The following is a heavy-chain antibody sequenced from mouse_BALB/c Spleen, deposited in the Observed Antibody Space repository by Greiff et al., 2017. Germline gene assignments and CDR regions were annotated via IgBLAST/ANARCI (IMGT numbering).Heavy chain of an antibody. V-gene: IGHV1S56*01. CDR1: GYTFTSYY. CDR3: ARGGGYYRYDVDYAMDY. CDR2: IYPGDGST. J-gene: IGHJ4*01. D-gene: IGHD2-14*01. Sequence: VQLQQSGPELVKPGASVKMSCTASGYTFTSYYIHWVQQRPGQGLEWIGWIYPGDGSTKYNEKFKGKTTLTADKSSSTAYMLLSSLTSEDSAIYFCARGGGYYRYDVDYAMDYWGQGTSVTVSS.